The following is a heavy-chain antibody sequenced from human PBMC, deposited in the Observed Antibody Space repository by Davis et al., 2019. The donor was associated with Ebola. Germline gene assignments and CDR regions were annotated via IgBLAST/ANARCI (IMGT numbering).Heavy chain of an antibody. J-gene: IGHJ6*02. CDR1: GGSISSSNW. V-gene: IGHV4-4*02. Sequence: PSETLSLTCAVSGGSISSSNWWSWVRQPPGKGLEWIGEIYHSGSTNYNPSLKSRVTISVDKSKNQFSLKLSSVTAADTAVYYCARDWGDPYGDYGMDVWGQGTTVTVSS. CDR2: IYHSGST. D-gene: IGHD4-17*01. CDR3: ARDWGDPYGDYGMDV.